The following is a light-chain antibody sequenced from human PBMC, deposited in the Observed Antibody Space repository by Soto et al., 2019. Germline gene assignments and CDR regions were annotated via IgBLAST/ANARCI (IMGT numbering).Light chain of an antibody. CDR3: QQYGSSGT. CDR1: QSVSNNY. V-gene: IGKV3-20*01. Sequence: EILVTQSPATLSVSPGERATLSCRASQSVSNNYLAWYQQKPGQAPRLLIYGASNRATGIPDRFSGSGSGTDFTLTISRLEPEDFAVYYCQQYGSSGTFGQGTKVDIK. CDR2: GAS. J-gene: IGKJ1*01.